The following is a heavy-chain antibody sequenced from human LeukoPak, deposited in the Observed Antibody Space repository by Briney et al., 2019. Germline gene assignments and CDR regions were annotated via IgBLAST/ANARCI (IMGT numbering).Heavy chain of an antibody. CDR2: IKQDGSEK. J-gene: IGHJ3*02. Sequence: PGGSLRLSCAGSGFTFSSYWMSWVRQAPGKGLEWVANIKQDGSEKYYVDSVKGRFTISRDNAKNSLYLQMNSLRAEDRAVYYCGRDRYCSGGRCFDAFDTWGPGTMVTVSS. V-gene: IGHV3-7*01. D-gene: IGHD2-15*01. CDR3: GRDRYCSGGRCFDAFDT. CDR1: GFTFSSYW.